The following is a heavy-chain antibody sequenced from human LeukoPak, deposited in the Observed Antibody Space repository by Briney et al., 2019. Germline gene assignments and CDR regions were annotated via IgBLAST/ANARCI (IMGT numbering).Heavy chain of an antibody. J-gene: IGHJ5*02. CDR1: GYTFTSCA. D-gene: IGHD3-16*01. Sequence: ASVKVSCKASGYTFTSCAMHWVRQAPGQRLEWMGWINAGNGNTKYSQKFQGRVTITRNTSISTAYMELSSLRSEDTAVYYCARELPGGNGGDWFDPWGQGTLVTVSS. V-gene: IGHV1-3*01. CDR2: INAGNGNT. CDR3: ARELPGGNGGDWFDP.